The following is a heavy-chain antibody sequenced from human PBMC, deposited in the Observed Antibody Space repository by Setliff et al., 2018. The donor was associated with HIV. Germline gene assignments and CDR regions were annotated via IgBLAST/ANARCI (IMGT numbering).Heavy chain of an antibody. CDR2: IYTRGNT. Sequence: SETLSLTCSVSGASITSHNWSWIRQAAGKGLEWIGRIYTRGNTNYNPSLRSRVTMSVDTSKNQFSLKVTSVTAADTAVYYCTRDLWGDDYYYNNMDVWGKGTTVIVSS. J-gene: IGHJ6*03. CDR1: GASITSHN. D-gene: IGHD2-21*02. V-gene: IGHV4-4*07. CDR3: TRDLWGDDYYYNNMDV.